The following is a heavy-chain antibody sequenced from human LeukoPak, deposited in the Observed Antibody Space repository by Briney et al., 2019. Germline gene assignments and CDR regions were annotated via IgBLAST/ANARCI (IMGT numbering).Heavy chain of an antibody. D-gene: IGHD3-10*01. CDR2: ISGSGGST. Sequence: GGSLRLSCAASGFTFSSYAMSWVRQAPGKGLEWVSAISGSGGSTYYADSVKGRFTISRDNSKNTLYLQMNSLRAEDTAVYYCAKTEPDKGSTYHYGSESFDYWGQGTLVTVSS. CDR3: AKTEPDKGSTYHYGSESFDY. V-gene: IGHV3-23*01. CDR1: GFTFSSYA. J-gene: IGHJ4*02.